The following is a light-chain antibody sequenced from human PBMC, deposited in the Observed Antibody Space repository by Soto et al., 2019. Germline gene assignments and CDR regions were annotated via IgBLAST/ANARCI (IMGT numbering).Light chain of an antibody. CDR3: QQYNNWLWT. CDR2: GAS. V-gene: IGKV3-15*01. Sequence: EIVMTQSPATLSVSPGERATISCRASQSVNSHLAWYQQRPGQAPRLLIYGASTRATGVPARFSGSGYGTECTLTINSLQSEDFAVYYCQQYNNWLWTFGQGTKVDI. J-gene: IGKJ1*01. CDR1: QSVNSH.